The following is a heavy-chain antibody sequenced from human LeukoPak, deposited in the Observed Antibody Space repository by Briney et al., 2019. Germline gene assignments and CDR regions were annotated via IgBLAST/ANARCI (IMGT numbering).Heavy chain of an antibody. CDR2: ISGSGGST. CDR1: GFTFSSYA. J-gene: IGHJ4*02. Sequence: GGSLRLSCAASGFTFSSYAMSWVRQAPGKGLEWVSAISGSGGSTYYADSVKGRFTISRDNSKNTLYLQMNSLRAEDTAVYYCATSTRRDGYLFDYWGQGTLVTVSS. D-gene: IGHD5-24*01. V-gene: IGHV3-23*01. CDR3: ATSTRRDGYLFDY.